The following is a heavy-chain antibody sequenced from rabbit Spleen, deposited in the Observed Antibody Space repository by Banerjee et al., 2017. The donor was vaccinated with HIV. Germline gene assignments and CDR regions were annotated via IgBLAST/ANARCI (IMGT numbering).Heavy chain of an antibody. D-gene: IGHD1-1*01. Sequence: QSLEESGGDLVKPGASLTLTCTASGVSFSSNHYMCWVRQAPGKGLEWIACIEGGSSAFSYFASWAKGRFTITSNTNQNTVTLQMTSLTAADAATYFCAREYVNTFNLWGQGTLVTVS. J-gene: IGHJ4*01. CDR2: IEGGSSAFS. CDR1: GVSFSSNHY. CDR3: AREYVNTFNL. V-gene: IGHV1S40*01.